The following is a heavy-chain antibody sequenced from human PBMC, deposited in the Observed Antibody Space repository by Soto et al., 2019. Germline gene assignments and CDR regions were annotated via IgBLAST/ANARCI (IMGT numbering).Heavy chain of an antibody. CDR2: INHYGST. D-gene: IGHD2-2*01. Sequence: QVQLQQWGAGLLKPSETLSLTCAVYGGSFSSYYWSWIRQPPGKGLEWIGQINHYGSTDYNPSLKRRVTLSVDTSKNHFSLRLSSVTAADTAMYYCATHCSSTSCYYTFDPWGQGTLVTVSS. J-gene: IGHJ5*02. V-gene: IGHV4-34*01. CDR3: ATHCSSTSCYYTFDP. CDR1: GGSFSSYY.